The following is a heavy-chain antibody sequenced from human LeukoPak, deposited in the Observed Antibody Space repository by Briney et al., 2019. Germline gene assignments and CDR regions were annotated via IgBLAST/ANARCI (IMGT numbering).Heavy chain of an antibody. CDR1: GDSVSSNSAA. J-gene: IGHJ4*02. CDR2: TYYRSEWYN. Sequence: SQTLSLNCAISGDSVSSNSAAWNWISQSPSRRLEWLGRTYYRSEWYNDYAVSVKGRITINRETSKNQFSLQLNSVTPEDTAVYYCARDEGSSSWYHFDYWGQGILVTVSS. V-gene: IGHV6-1*01. CDR3: ARDEGSSSWYHFDY. D-gene: IGHD6-13*01.